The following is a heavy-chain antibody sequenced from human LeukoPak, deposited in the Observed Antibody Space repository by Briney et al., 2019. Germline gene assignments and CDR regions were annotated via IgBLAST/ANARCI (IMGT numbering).Heavy chain of an antibody. CDR1: GFTFSSYS. Sequence: GWALRLSCAASGFTFSSYSMNWVRQAPGKERDWVSYISSSKNTIYYADPVKGRFTISRDNDKNSLYLQMNSLRDEDTAVYYCARAHGGSGYYLPLDYWGLGTLVTVSS. CDR2: ISSSKNTI. J-gene: IGHJ4*02. CDR3: ARAHGGSGYYLPLDY. D-gene: IGHD3-22*01. V-gene: IGHV3-48*02.